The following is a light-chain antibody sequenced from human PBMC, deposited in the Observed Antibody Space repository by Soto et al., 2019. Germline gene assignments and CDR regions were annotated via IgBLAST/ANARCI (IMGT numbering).Light chain of an antibody. J-gene: IGKJ2*01. CDR2: DAS. V-gene: IGKV1-5*01. Sequence: DIQMTQSPSTLSASVGDRVTITCRASQSISSWLAWYQEKPVKAPKLLIYDASSLESGFPSSFSGSGSGTEFTLTISRLQPDDFATYYCQHDNSYSEYAFGQGTKLE. CDR1: QSISSW. CDR3: QHDNSYSEYA.